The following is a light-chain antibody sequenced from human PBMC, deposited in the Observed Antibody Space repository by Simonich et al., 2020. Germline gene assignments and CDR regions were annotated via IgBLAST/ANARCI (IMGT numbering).Light chain of an antibody. CDR2: EDY. CDR3: QSYDSSNWV. J-gene: IGLJ3*02. CDR1: SDSIASNY. Sequence: NFMLTQPHSVSESPGKTVTISCTRSSDSIASNYGQWYQQRPGSSPTTVTYEDYHSPSGVPYRVSGSIDSSSNSASLSISGLKTEDEADYYCQSYDSSNWVFGGGTKLTVL. V-gene: IGLV6-57*01.